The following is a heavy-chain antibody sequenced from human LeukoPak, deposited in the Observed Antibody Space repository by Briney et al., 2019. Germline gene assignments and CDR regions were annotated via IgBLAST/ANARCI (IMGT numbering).Heavy chain of an antibody. V-gene: IGHV7-4-1*02. J-gene: IGHJ5*02. CDR2: INTNTGNP. D-gene: IGHD4-11*01. CDR3: ARDRTYRTQNWHWFDP. CDR1: GYTFTGYY. Sequence: ASVKVSCKASGYTFTGYYMHWVRQAPGQGLEWMGWINTNTGNPTYAQGFTGRFVFSLDTSVSTAYLQISSLKAEDTAVYYCARDRTYRTQNWHWFDPWGQGTLVTVSS.